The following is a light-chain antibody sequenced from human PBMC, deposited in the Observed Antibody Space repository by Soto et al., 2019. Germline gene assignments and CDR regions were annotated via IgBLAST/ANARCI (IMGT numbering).Light chain of an antibody. Sequence: QSALTQPASVSGSPGQSITISCTGTSSNVGSYNLVSWYQQHPGKAPELMIFEGSKRPSGVSNRFSGSKSGNTASLTISGLQHEDEADYYCCSYAHSTTVVFGGGTKVTVL. V-gene: IGLV2-23*01. CDR2: EGS. CDR3: CSYAHSTTVV. J-gene: IGLJ2*01. CDR1: SSNVGSYNL.